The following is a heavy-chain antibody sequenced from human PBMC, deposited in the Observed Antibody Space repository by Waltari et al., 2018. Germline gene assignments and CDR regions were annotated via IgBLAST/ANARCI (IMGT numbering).Heavy chain of an antibody. D-gene: IGHD3-10*01. J-gene: IGHJ5*02. CDR1: GGSFSGYH. Sequence: QVQLKQWGAGTLKPSDTLSITCGVYGGSFSGYHWTWVRQSPGKGLEWIGEINNGGVTNYSPSLKSRVTISVDASKNQFSLFVRSVTAADTAVYYCARGGVPDYYGSGSPYRNWFDPWGQGTLVTVSS. CDR2: INNGGVT. CDR3: ARGGVPDYYGSGSPYRNWFDP. V-gene: IGHV4-34*02.